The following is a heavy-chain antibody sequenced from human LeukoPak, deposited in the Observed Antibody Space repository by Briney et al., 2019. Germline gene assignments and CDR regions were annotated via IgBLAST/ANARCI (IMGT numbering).Heavy chain of an antibody. J-gene: IGHJ4*02. CDR3: AKGGCRGTCNPLAY. D-gene: IGHD2-15*01. CDR1: GFTFSGSG. Sequence: PGGSLRLSCAASGFTFSGSGMSWVRQAPGKGLECISSSGDSDGSTYYADSLKGRFTISRDNSKNTLYLQMNNLRAEDTAVYYCAKGGCRGTCNPLAYWGQGALVTVSP. CDR2: SGDSDGST. V-gene: IGHV3-23*01.